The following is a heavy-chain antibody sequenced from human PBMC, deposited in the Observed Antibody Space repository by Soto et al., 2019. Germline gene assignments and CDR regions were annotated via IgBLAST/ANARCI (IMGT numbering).Heavy chain of an antibody. CDR1: GTSVSNYY. D-gene: IGHD2-8*01. V-gene: IGHV4-4*07. CDR2: IYTSGST. J-gene: IGHJ4*02. CDR3: ARGGIQLSYAFDY. Sequence: QVQLQESGPGLVKPSETLSLTCSVSGTSVSNYYWSWIRQPPGKGLEHIGRIYTSGSTSYNPSLKSRVTMSMDTCHTQIFLNLTSVTAADTAVYYCARGGIQLSYAFDYWGQGILVTVSS.